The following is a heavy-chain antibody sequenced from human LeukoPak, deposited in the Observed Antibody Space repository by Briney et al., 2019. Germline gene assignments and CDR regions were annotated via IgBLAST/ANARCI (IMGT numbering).Heavy chain of an antibody. Sequence: SETLSLTRAVSGGSISSGGYSWSWIRQPPGKGLEWIGYIYHSGSTYYNPSLKSRVTISVDRSKNQFSLKLSSVTAADTAVYFCARDGVGGGDWYFDLWGRGTLVTVSS. CDR2: IYHSGST. J-gene: IGHJ2*01. D-gene: IGHD2-15*01. CDR1: GGSISSGGYS. V-gene: IGHV4-30-2*01. CDR3: ARDGVGGGDWYFDL.